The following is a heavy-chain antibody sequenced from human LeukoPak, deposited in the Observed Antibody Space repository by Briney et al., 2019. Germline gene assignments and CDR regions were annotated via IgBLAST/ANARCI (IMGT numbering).Heavy chain of an antibody. CDR2: ISGSGGST. CDR3: AKSGGKVVAATITFDI. D-gene: IGHD2-15*01. CDR1: GFTFSSYA. V-gene: IGHV3-23*01. Sequence: PGGSLRLSCAASGFTFSSYAMSWVRQAPGKGLEWVSAISGSGGSTYYADSVKGRFTISRDNSKNTLYLQMNSLRGEDTAVYYCAKSGGKVVAATITFDIWGQGTMVTVSS. J-gene: IGHJ3*02.